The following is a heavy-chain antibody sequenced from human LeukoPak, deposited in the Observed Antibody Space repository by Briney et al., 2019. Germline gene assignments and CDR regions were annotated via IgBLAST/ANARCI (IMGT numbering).Heavy chain of an antibody. V-gene: IGHV4-39*01. Sequence: SETLSLTCTVSGGSISSSSYYWGWIRQPPGKGLERIGSIYYSGSTYYNPSLKSRVTISVDTSKNQFSLKLSSVTAADTAVYYCARLHRHCSSTSCSDYWGQGTLVTVSS. D-gene: IGHD2-2*01. J-gene: IGHJ4*01. CDR3: ARLHRHCSSTSCSDY. CDR1: GGSISSSSYY. CDR2: IYYSGST.